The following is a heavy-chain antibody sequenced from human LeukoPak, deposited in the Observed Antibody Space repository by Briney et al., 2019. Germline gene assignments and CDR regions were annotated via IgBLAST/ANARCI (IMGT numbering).Heavy chain of an antibody. D-gene: IGHD6-13*01. CDR1: GYSLSSGYS. CDR2: IYHSGST. CDR3: ARAGAFDI. Sequence: SETLSLTCAVSGYSLSSGYSWGWIRQPPGKGLEWIGSIYHSGSTYYNPSLKSRVTISVDTSKNQFSLKLSSVTAADTAVYYCARAGAFDIWGQGTMVTVSS. V-gene: IGHV4-38-2*01. J-gene: IGHJ3*02.